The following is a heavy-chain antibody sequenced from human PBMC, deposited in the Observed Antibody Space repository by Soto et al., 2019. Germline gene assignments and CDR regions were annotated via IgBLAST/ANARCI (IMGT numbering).Heavy chain of an antibody. D-gene: IGHD1-20*01. J-gene: IGHJ4*02. CDR1: GGSISSYY. V-gene: IGHV4-59*08. CDR3: AGQEGVIGTSDYFDF. Sequence: SETLSLTCTVSGGSISSYYWTWIRQPPGKGLEWIGYIYYSGTTNYNPSLKSRVTMSVDTSKNQFSLKLSSVTAADTAVYYCAGQEGVIGTSDYFDFWGQGPLVTVSS. CDR2: IYYSGTT.